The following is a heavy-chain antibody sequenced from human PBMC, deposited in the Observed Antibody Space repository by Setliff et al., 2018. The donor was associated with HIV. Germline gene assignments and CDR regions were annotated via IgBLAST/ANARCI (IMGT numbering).Heavy chain of an antibody. J-gene: IGHJ4*02. V-gene: IGHV4-39*02. D-gene: IGHD6-6*01. CDR2: IYYSGTT. CDR3: AREFSSSSFDQ. Sequence: PSETLSLTCSVSGGSISSGSHYWGWIRQAPGKGLEWIGNIYYSGTTFYNPSLKSRVSISVDTSRNESSLKLTSVTAADTAVYYCAREFSSSSFDQWGQGTLVTVSS. CDR1: GGSISSGSHY.